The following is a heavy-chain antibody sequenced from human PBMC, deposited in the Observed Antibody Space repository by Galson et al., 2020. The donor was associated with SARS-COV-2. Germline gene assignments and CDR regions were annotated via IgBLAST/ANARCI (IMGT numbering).Heavy chain of an antibody. J-gene: IGHJ4*02. D-gene: IGHD3-3*01. V-gene: IGHV4-31*03. CDR2: IYYSGRT. CDR3: ARGDRSTIFGVVAHFDY. Sequence: ETSETLSLTCTVSGGSISSGGYYWSWIRQHPGKGLAWLGYIYYSGRTYYNPSLKSRVTISVDTSKNQFSLKLSSVTAADTAVYYCARGDRSTIFGVVAHFDYWGQGTLVTVSS. CDR1: GGSISSGGYY.